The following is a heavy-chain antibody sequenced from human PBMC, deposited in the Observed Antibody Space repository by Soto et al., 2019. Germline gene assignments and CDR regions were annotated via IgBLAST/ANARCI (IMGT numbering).Heavy chain of an antibody. CDR1: GYTFTSYG. CDR3: ASYYYGSGSYYSYYGMDV. CDR2: ISVYNGNT. J-gene: IGHJ6*02. Sequence: QVQLVQSGAEVKKPGASVKVSCKASGYTFTSYGISWVRQAPGQGLEWMGWISVYNGNTNYAQKLQGRVTMTTDTSTSTAYMELRSLRSDDTAVYYCASYYYGSGSYYSYYGMDVWGQGTTVTVSS. D-gene: IGHD3-10*01. V-gene: IGHV1-18*01.